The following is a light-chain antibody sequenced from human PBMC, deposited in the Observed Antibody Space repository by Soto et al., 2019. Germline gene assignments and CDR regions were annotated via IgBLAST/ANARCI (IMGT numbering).Light chain of an antibody. CDR3: QQSYTTPWT. V-gene: IGKV1-39*01. CDR2: GAS. CDR1: QNISYY. Sequence: DIQMTQSPSPLSASVGDRLTITCRASQNISYYLNWFQQRPGKAPQLLIFGASNFHIGVPSRFSGSGSGTDFALTISSLQPEDFATYHCQQSYTTPWTFGQGTKV. J-gene: IGKJ1*01.